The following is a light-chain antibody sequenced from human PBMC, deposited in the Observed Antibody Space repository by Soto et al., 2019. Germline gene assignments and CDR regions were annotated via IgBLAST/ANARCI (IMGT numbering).Light chain of an antibody. Sequence: EIVMTQSPDTLSLSPGERATLSCRVSQEISSSYVAWYQQTPGQAPRLLLYATSSGGPGIADRFRGSGCGTDFTLTISRLEPEYVAVYYWQHFGGLWTFGQGTKVDIK. CDR2: ATS. V-gene: IGKV3-20*01. CDR1: QEISSSY. J-gene: IGKJ1*01. CDR3: QHFGGLWT.